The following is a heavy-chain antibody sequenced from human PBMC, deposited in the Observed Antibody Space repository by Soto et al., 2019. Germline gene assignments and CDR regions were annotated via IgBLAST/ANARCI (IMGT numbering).Heavy chain of an antibody. CDR3: AKGGSAALIAPSGRDNWFDP. CDR1: GFAFDDYV. J-gene: IGHJ5*02. D-gene: IGHD6-13*01. V-gene: IGHV3-9*01. CDR2: ITRTRGTI. Sequence: GGSLRLSCAASGFAFDDYVMPWVLHPPGMGLDSPSGITRTRGTIRYVDSVKGRFTISRDNAENSLYRQINSLRPKETAVYECAKGGSAALIAPSGRDNWFDPWGQGTQVTAPQ.